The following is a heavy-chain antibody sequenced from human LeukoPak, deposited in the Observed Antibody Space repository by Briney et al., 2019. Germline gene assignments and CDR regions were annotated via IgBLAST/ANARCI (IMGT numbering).Heavy chain of an antibody. J-gene: IGHJ5*02. CDR2: ISASGATT. V-gene: IGHV3-23*01. CDR1: EFICSSYA. D-gene: IGHD6-13*01. CDR3: ARKAAAGPYNWFDP. Sequence: PGGSLRLSCIASEFICSSYAMTWVRQAPEKGLEWVSTISASGATTYYADSVKGRFTISRDNAKNSLYLQMNSLRAEDTAVYYCARKAAAGPYNWFDPWGQGTLVTVSS.